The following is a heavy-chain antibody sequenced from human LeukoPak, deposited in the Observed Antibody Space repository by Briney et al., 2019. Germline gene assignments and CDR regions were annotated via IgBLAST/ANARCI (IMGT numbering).Heavy chain of an antibody. CDR2: INPSGGT. J-gene: IGHJ6*03. Sequence: PSETLSLTCAVSGGSFSGYYWNWIRQPPGNGLEWIGEINPSGGTNYSPSLKSRVTISVDTSTNQFSLNLRSLTAADTAVYYCARGRQEVSMIVVVMTAVSYYLDVWGKGTTVTVS. CDR1: GGSFSGYY. CDR3: ARGRQEVSMIVVVMTAVSYYLDV. D-gene: IGHD3-22*01. V-gene: IGHV4-34*01.